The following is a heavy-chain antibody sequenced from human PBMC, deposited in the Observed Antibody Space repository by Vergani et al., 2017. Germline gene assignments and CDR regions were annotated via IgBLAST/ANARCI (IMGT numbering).Heavy chain of an antibody. CDR2: IQFDGSNQ. J-gene: IGHJ4*02. CDR3: VKHFRGWGIDY. V-gene: IGHV3-30*02. Sequence: QVQLVESGGGVVQRGGSLRLSCATSGFTLSNYDMQWIRQGPGKGLEFVAFIQFDGSNQYYADSVKGRFTLSRDFSKNTLYLQMNSLRTDDTATYYCVKHFRGWGIDYWGQGTQVIVSS. CDR1: GFTLSNYD. D-gene: IGHD3-16*01.